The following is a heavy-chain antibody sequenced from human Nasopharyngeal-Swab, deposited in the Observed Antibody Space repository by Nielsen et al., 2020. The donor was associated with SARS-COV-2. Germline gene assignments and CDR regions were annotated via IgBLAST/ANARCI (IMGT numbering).Heavy chain of an antibody. CDR2: IYSSEST. Sequence: SETLSLTCTVPDDSITGDHYWSWTRQSPGKGLEWLGLIYSSESTQYNPSLKSRVTISVDTSKNQFSLKLTSVTAADTAVYYCARGSSGYYYPSFDYWGQGTLATVSS. V-gene: IGHV4-30-4*01. J-gene: IGHJ4*02. D-gene: IGHD3-22*01. CDR1: DDSITGDHY. CDR3: ARGSSGYYYPSFDY.